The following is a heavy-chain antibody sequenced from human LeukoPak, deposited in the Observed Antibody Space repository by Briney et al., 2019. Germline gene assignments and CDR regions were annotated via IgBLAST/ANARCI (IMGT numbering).Heavy chain of an antibody. V-gene: IGHV1-46*01. Sequence: RASVKVSCKASGYTFTSYYMRWVRQAPGQGLEWMGIINPSGGSTSYAQKFQGRVTMTRDTSTSTVYMELSSLRSEDTAVYYCARAILGYCSGGSCYPGNWFDPWGQGTLVTVSS. J-gene: IGHJ5*02. CDR2: INPSGGST. CDR3: ARAILGYCSGGSCYPGNWFDP. D-gene: IGHD2-15*01. CDR1: GYTFTSYY.